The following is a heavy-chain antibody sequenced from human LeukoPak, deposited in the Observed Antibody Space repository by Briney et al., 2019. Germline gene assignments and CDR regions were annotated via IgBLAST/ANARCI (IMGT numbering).Heavy chain of an antibody. CDR2: ISGSGGST. V-gene: IGHV3-23*01. CDR3: AKLHYSSSWYDY. J-gene: IGHJ4*02. D-gene: IGHD6-13*01. Sequence: GGSLRLSCAASGFTFSSYAMSWVRQAPGKGLEWVPAISGSGGSTYYADSVKGRFTISRDNSKNTLYLQMNSLRAEDTAVYYCAKLHYSSSWYDYWGQGTLVTVSS. CDR1: GFTFSSYA.